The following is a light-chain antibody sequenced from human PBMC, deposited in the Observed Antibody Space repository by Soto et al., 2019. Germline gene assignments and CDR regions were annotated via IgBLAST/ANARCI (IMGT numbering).Light chain of an antibody. CDR3: QHYGSSPPIT. CDR1: HSVSSSY. Sequence: EIVLTPSPGTLSLSPGERATLSCRASHSVSSSYLAGYQQKPGQAPRLLIDGASSRATGITDRFSGSGSGTDFTLTISRLEPEDFAVYYCQHYGSSPPITFGQGTRLEIK. V-gene: IGKV3-20*01. CDR2: GAS. J-gene: IGKJ5*01.